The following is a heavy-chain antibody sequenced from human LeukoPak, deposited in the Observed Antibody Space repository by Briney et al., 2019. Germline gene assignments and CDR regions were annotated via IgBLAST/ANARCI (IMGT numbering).Heavy chain of an antibody. CDR3: ARGLCGGDCYSGGDYYGMDV. Sequence: SETLSLTCTVSGGSISSYYWSWIRQPPGKGLEWIGYIYYSGSTNYNPSLKSRVTISVDMSKNQFSLQLSPVTAADTAVYYCARGLCGGDCYSGGDYYGMDVWGQGTTVTVSS. CDR2: IYYSGST. CDR1: GGSISSYY. D-gene: IGHD2-21*02. V-gene: IGHV4-59*08. J-gene: IGHJ6*02.